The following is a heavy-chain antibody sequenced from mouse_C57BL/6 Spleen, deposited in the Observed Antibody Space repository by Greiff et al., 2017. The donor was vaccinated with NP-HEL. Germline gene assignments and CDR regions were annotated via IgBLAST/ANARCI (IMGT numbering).Heavy chain of an antibody. CDR2: IDPSDSYT. CDR3: AIRYYSNYGGYYFDY. CDR1: GYTFTSYW. D-gene: IGHD2-5*01. V-gene: IGHV1-69*01. Sequence: QVQLQQPGAELVMPGASVKLSCKASGYTFTSYWMHWVKQRPGQGLEWIGEIDPSDSYTNYNQKFKGKSTLTVDKSSSTAYMQLSSLTSEDSAVYYCAIRYYSNYGGYYFDYWGQGTTLTVSS. J-gene: IGHJ2*01.